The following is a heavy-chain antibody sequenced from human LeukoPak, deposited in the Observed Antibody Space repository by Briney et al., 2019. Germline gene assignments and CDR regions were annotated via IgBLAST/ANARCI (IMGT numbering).Heavy chain of an antibody. J-gene: IGHJ3*02. V-gene: IGHV1-69*13. Sequence: SVKVSCKASGYTFTNYTINWVRLAPGQGLEWMGGIIPIFGTANYAQKFQGRVTITADESTSTAYMELSSLRSEDTAVYYCARGYSYGPGAFDIWGQGTMVTVSS. CDR1: GYTFTNYT. D-gene: IGHD5-18*01. CDR2: IIPIFGTA. CDR3: ARGYSYGPGAFDI.